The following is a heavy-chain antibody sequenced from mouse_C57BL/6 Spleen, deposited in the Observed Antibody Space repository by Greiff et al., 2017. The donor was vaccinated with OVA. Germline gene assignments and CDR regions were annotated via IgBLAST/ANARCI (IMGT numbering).Heavy chain of an antibody. V-gene: IGHV1-18*01. CDR1: GYTFTDYN. J-gene: IGHJ1*03. Sequence: DVKLQESGPELVKPGASVKIPCKASGYTFTDYNMDWVKQSHGKSLEWIGDINPNNGGTIYNQKFKGKATLTVDKSSSTAYMELRSLTSEDTAVYYCARRGRNYYWYFDVWGTGTTVTVSS. CDR2: INPNNGGT. D-gene: IGHD1-3*01. CDR3: ARRGRNYYWYFDV.